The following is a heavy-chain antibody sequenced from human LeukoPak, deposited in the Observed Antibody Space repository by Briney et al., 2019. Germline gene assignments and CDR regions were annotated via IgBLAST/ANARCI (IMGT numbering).Heavy chain of an antibody. CDR3: AKGKRSGLVYSAIDY. J-gene: IGHJ4*02. CDR1: GSTVGDCC. Sequence: GTCLRLACAADGSTVGDCCTRPVGQEPGKGPQLVTGVAWNSGIIVYADSVRARFTISRDNASNSLFLEMTSLRGDDTALYYWAKGKRSGLVYSAIDYWGQGTLVSVSS. D-gene: IGHD3/OR15-3a*01. CDR2: VAWNSGII. V-gene: IGHV3-9*01.